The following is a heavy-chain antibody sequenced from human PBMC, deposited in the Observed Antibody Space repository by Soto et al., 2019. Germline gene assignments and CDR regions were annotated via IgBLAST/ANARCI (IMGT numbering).Heavy chain of an antibody. V-gene: IGHV5-51*01. Sequence: PGESLKISCKGSGYSFTSDWIAWVRQMPGKGLEWMGIIYPVDSDTRYSPSFQGQVTISVDKSIRTAYLQWSSLKASDTAMYYCARTNFYGGNPFDYWGQGTLVTVSS. CDR1: GYSFTSDW. J-gene: IGHJ4*02. D-gene: IGHD4-17*01. CDR2: IYPVDSDT. CDR3: ARTNFYGGNPFDY.